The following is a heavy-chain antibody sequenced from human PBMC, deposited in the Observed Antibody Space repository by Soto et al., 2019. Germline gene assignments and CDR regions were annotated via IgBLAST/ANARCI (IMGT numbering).Heavy chain of an antibody. CDR2: IYYSGST. V-gene: IGHV4-31*03. J-gene: IGHJ5*02. CDR3: ARGEMVTTAWWFDP. D-gene: IGHD4-17*01. Sequence: QVQLQESGPGLVKPSQTLSLTCTVSGGSISSGGYYWSWIRQHPGKGLEWIGYIYYSGSTYYNPSLKSRVTISVDTSKNQLSRKLSSVTAADTAVYYCARGEMVTTAWWFDPWGQGTLVTVSS. CDR1: GGSISSGGYY.